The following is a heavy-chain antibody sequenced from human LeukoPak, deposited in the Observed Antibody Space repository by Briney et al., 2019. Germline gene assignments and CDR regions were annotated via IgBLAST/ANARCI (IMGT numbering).Heavy chain of an antibody. CDR1: GYTFTSYD. CDR3: ARLASSSWPLYYYYGMDV. J-gene: IGHJ6*02. D-gene: IGHD6-13*01. V-gene: IGHV1-8*01. CDR2: MNPNNGNT. Sequence: APVKVSCKASGYTFTSYDINWVRQATGQGLEWMGWMNPNNGNTGYAQKFQGRVTMTRSTSISTAYMELSGLRSEDTAVYYCARLASSSWPLYYYYGMDVWGQGTTVTVSS.